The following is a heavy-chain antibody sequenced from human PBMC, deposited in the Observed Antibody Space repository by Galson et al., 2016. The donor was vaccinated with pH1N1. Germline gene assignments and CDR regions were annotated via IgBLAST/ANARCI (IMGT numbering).Heavy chain of an antibody. CDR3: ARVVTWELGYYFED. Sequence: TLSLTCTVSGGSISSHDWSWIRQPPGKGLEWIGYIYTSGSTNYNPSLKSRVIISVDTSKNPFSLKLSSVTAADTAVYYCARVVTWELGYYFEDWGQGTLVAVSS. CDR1: GGSISSHD. J-gene: IGHJ4*02. CDR2: IYTSGST. V-gene: IGHV4-4*09. D-gene: IGHD1-26*01.